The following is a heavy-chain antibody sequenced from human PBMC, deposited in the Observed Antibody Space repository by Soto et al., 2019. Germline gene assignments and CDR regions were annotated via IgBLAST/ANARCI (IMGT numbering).Heavy chain of an antibody. V-gene: IGHV3-30-3*01. CDR3: ARGTGSGSFLIDY. D-gene: IGHD3-10*01. J-gene: IGHJ4*02. CDR2: ISSDGSTI. Sequence: QVLLVESGGGVVQPGTSLTLSCAASGFPFTSYAMHWVRQTPEKGLQWLTIISSDGSTIHYVDSVKGRFTISRDNSKNTVYLLMNSLRADDTAVYYCARGTGSGSFLIDYWGQGTLVTVSS. CDR1: GFPFTSYA.